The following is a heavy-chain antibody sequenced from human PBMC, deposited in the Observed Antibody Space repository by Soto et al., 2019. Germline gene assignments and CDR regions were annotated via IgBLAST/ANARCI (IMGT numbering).Heavy chain of an antibody. CDR2: IYYSGST. Sequence: QVQLQESGPGLVKPSETLSLTCTVSGGSISSYYWCWIREPPGKGLEWIGHIYYSGSTNYNPSLKRRVAISADTSNNPYSLLLSSVTAAETAVNYCARGWTGYSQDYNYYYVDVWGKGTTVTVAS. CDR1: GGSISSYY. V-gene: IGHV4-59*01. J-gene: IGHJ6*03. CDR3: ARGWTGYSQDYNYYYVDV. D-gene: IGHD3-3*01.